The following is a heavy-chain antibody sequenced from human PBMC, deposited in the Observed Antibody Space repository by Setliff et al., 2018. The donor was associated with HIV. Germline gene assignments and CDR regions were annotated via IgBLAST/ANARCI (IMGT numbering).Heavy chain of an antibody. CDR2: IFYSGSS. CDR1: GGSISSSNYY. V-gene: IGHV4-61*01. J-gene: IGHJ5*02. Sequence: SETLSLTCTVSGGSISSSNYYWGWLRQPPGKGLEWIGYIFYSGSSNYNPSLKSRVTMSVDTSKNQFSLNLTSVTAADTAVYYCARDRGSYNFWSGLARGDNWFDPWGQGTLVTVSS. CDR3: ARDRGSYNFWSGLARGDNWFDP. D-gene: IGHD3-3*01.